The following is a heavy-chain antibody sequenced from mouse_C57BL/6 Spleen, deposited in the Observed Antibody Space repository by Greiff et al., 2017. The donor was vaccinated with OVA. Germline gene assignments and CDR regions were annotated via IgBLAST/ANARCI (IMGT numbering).Heavy chain of an antibody. D-gene: IGHD1-1*01. CDR2: ISNGGGST. Sequence: EVKLVESGGGLVQPGGSLKLSCAASGFTFSDYYMYWVRQTPEKRLEWVAYISNGGGSTYYPDTVKGRFPISRDNAKNTLYLQMSRLKSEDTAMYYCARGSSYVYYAMDYWGQGTSVTVSS. V-gene: IGHV5-12*01. CDR3: ARGSSYVYYAMDY. CDR1: GFTFSDYY. J-gene: IGHJ4*01.